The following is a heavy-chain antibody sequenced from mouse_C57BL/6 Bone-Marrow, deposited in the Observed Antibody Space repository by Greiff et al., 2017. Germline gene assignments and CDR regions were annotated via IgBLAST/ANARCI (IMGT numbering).Heavy chain of an antibody. Sequence: VQLQQSGAELVRPGASVKLSCTASGFNIKDYYMHWVKQRPEQGLEWIGRIDPEDGDTEYAPQFQGKATMTADTSSNTAYLQLRSLPSEDTAVYYCTTCYGNYAGFAYWGQGTLVTVSA. CDR2: IDPEDGDT. D-gene: IGHD2-1*01. CDR1: GFNIKDYY. CDR3: TTCYGNYAGFAY. J-gene: IGHJ3*01. V-gene: IGHV14-1*01.